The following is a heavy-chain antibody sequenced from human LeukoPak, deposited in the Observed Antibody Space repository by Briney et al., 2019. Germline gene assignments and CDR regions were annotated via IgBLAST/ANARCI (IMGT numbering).Heavy chain of an antibody. CDR1: GFTFSSYA. D-gene: IGHD6-19*01. CDR3: AREELNSGWYFDY. Sequence: PGGSLRLSCAASGFTFSSYAMSWVRQAPGKGLVWVSRINSDGSSTSYADSVKGRFTISRDNAKNTLYLQMNSLRAEDTAVYYCAREELNSGWYFDYWGQGTLVTVSS. CDR2: INSDGSST. J-gene: IGHJ4*02. V-gene: IGHV3-74*01.